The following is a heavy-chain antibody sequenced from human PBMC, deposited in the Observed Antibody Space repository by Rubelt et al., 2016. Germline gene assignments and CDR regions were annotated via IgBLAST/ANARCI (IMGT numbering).Heavy chain of an antibody. CDR3: ASRGGYYGSGSYPPRTGIVDY. CDR1: GGSFSGYY. CDR2: INHSGST. V-gene: IGHV4-34*01. Sequence: QVQLQQWGAGLLKPSETLSLTCAVYGGSFSGYYWSWIRQPPGKGLEWIGEINHSGSTNYNPSLKSRVTISVDTAKNQFSLKLSSVTAADTAVYYCASRGGYYGSGSYPPRTGIVDYWGQGTLVTVSS. D-gene: IGHD3-10*01. J-gene: IGHJ4*02.